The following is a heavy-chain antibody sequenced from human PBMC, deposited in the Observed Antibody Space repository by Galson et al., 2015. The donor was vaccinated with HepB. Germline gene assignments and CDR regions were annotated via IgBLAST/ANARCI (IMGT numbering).Heavy chain of an antibody. D-gene: IGHD2-2*01. J-gene: IGHJ6*02. CDR1: GYTFTSYG. CDR2: ISAYNGNT. V-gene: IGHV1-18*04. Sequence: VKVSCKASGYTFTSYGISWVRQAPGQGLEWMGWISAYNGNTNYAQKLQGRVTMTTDTSTSTAYMELRSLRSDDTAVYYCARDRKYQPLWGQGRSVYYGMDVWGQGTTVTVSS. CDR3: ARDRKYQPLWGQGRSVYYGMDV.